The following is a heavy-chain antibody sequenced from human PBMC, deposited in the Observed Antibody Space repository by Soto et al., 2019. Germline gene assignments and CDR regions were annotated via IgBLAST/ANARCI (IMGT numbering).Heavy chain of an antibody. CDR2: IIPIFGTA. CDR3: ARDDYGGNPINPRCYYLDY. Sequence: SVKVSCKASGGTFSSYAISWVRQAPGQGLEWMGGIIPIFGTANYAQKFQGRVTITADESTSTAYMELSSLRSEDTAVYYCARDDYGGNPINPRCYYLDYWGPGTXV. D-gene: IGHD4-17*01. CDR1: GGTFSSYA. V-gene: IGHV1-69*13. J-gene: IGHJ4*02.